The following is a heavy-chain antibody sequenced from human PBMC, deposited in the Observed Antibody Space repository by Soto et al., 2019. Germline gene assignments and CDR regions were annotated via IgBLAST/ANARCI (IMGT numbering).Heavy chain of an antibody. CDR2: ISGNGGST. Sequence: GGSLRLSCAASGFTFSSCAMGWVRQAPGKGLEWVSGISGNGGSTYYADSVKGRFTISRDNAKNSLYLQMNSLRAEDTAVYYCARDRYDSSGYYCPFDYWGQGTLVTVSS. CDR3: ARDRYDSSGYYCPFDY. D-gene: IGHD3-22*01. CDR1: GFTFSSCA. V-gene: IGHV3-23*01. J-gene: IGHJ4*02.